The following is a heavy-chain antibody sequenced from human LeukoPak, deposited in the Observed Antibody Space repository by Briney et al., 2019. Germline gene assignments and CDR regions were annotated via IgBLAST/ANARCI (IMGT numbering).Heavy chain of an antibody. Sequence: ASVKVSCKASGYTFTGYYMHWVRQAPGQGLEWMGWINPNSGGTNYAQKFQGRVTITADRSTSTAYMELSSLRSEDTAVYYCARGITPGALSAFDIWGQGTMVTVSS. J-gene: IGHJ3*02. CDR2: INPNSGGT. CDR1: GYTFTGYY. CDR3: ARGITPGALSAFDI. V-gene: IGHV1-2*02. D-gene: IGHD1-14*01.